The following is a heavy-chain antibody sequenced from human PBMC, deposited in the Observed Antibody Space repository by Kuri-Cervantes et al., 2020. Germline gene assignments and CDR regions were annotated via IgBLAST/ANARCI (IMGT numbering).Heavy chain of an antibody. CDR2: ISAYNGDT. D-gene: IGHD2-15*01. J-gene: IGHJ4*02. V-gene: IGHV1-18*01. Sequence: ASVKVSCKASGYTFTSYGISWVRQAPGQGLEWMGWISAYNGDTNYAQKLQGRVTMTTDTSTSTAYMELRSLRSDDTAVYYCARWDCSGGSCHSAPLTFDYWGQGTLVTVSS. CDR1: GYTFTSYG. CDR3: ARWDCSGGSCHSAPLTFDY.